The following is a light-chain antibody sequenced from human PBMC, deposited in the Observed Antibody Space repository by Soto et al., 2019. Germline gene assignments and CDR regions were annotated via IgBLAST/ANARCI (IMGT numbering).Light chain of an antibody. Sequence: DIQMTQSPSSVSASVGDRVTITCRASQGIGSWLAWFQQKPGEAPSLLIYAASSLHSGVPSRFSGSGSGTDFTHTTLCLQPEKFATDYGQQGGSSPLTFGGGTKGEI. V-gene: IGKV1-12*01. CDR3: QQGGSSPLT. CDR2: AAS. J-gene: IGKJ4*01. CDR1: QGIGSW.